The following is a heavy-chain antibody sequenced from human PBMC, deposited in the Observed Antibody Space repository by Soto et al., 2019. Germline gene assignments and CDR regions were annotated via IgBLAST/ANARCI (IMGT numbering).Heavy chain of an antibody. Sequence: PVGSLRLSFAASGFTFSSYAMNGVRQAPGKGLEWVSGISGSGGSTYYADSVKGRFTISIDNSKNTLHLQMNRLSAEDTARYHCAKDSLFSRWSADWYFDIWGRGTLVNVSS. J-gene: IGHJ2*01. CDR1: GFTFSSYA. CDR2: ISGSGGST. V-gene: IGHV3-23*01. CDR3: AKDSLFSRWSADWYFDI. D-gene: IGHD6-19*01.